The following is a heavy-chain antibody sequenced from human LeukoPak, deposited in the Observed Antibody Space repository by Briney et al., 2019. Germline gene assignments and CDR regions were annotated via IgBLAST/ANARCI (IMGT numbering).Heavy chain of an antibody. V-gene: IGHV3-30*18. CDR2: ISYDGSNK. CDR1: GFTFSSYG. CDR3: AKDIGDFDYYYGMDV. D-gene: IGHD1-26*01. Sequence: GGSLRLSCAASGFTFSSYGMHWVRQAPGKGLEWVAVISYDGSNKYYADSVKGRFTISRDNSKNTLYLQMNSLRAEDTAVYYCAKDIGDFDYYYGMDVWGQGTTVTVSS. J-gene: IGHJ6*02.